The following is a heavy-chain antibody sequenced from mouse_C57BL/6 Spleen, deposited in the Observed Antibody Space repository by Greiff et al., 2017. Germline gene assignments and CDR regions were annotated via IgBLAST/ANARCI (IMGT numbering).Heavy chain of an antibody. CDR3: ARDSASIGAY. J-gene: IGHJ3*01. V-gene: IGHV1-61*01. CDR2: IYPSDSET. Sequence: QVQLQQPGAELVRPGSSVKLSCKASGYTFTSYWMDWVKQRPGQGLEWIGNIYPSDSETHYNQKFKDKDTLTVDKSSSTAYMQLSSLTSEDSACYYCARDSASIGAYWGQGTLVTVSA. CDR1: GYTFTSYW. D-gene: IGHD6-1*01.